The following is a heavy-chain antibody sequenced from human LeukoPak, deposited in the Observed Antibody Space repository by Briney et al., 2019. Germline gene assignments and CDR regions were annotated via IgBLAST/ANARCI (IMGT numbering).Heavy chain of an antibody. CDR3: ARIRNGYNDAYDI. D-gene: IGHD5-24*01. CDR1: GYTFSSYG. V-gene: IGHV1-18*01. CDR2: INIHNGYT. Sequence: ASVRVSCKASGYTFSSYGISWVRQAPGQGLEWMGWINIHNGYTIYGQKIQGRVTMTADKSTNTAHMDLRSLRSDDTAVYYCARIRNGYNDAYDIWGQGTVVTVPS. J-gene: IGHJ3*02.